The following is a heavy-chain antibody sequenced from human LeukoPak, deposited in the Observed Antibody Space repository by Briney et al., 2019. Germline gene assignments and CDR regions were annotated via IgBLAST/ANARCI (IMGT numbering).Heavy chain of an antibody. J-gene: IGHJ4*02. V-gene: IGHV3-9*01. CDR1: GFTFDDYA. CDR3: AKAFSGSYYTVMDY. D-gene: IGHD3-10*01. Sequence: SLRLSCAASGFTFDDYAMHWVRQAPGKGLEWVSGISWNSGSIGYADSVKGRFTISRDNAKNSLYLQMNSLRAEDTALYYCAKAFSGSYYTVMDYWGQGTLVTVSS. CDR2: ISWNSGSI.